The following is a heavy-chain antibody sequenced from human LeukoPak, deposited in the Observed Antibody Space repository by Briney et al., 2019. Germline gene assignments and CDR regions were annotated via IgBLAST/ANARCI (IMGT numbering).Heavy chain of an antibody. V-gene: IGHV3-74*01. J-gene: IGHJ4*02. CDR1: GFTFSSYW. D-gene: IGHD3-22*01. CDR3: ASLMGDYYDSSGYPLDY. CDR2: INSDGSST. Sequence: SGGSLRLSCAASGFTFSSYWMHWVRQAPGKGLVWVSRINSDGSSTSYADSVKGRFTISRDNAKNTLYLQMNSLRAEDTAVYYCASLMGDYYDSSGYPLDYWGQETLVTVSS.